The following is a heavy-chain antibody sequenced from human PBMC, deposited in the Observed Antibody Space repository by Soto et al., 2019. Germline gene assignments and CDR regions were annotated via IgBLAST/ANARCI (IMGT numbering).Heavy chain of an antibody. V-gene: IGHV3-74*01. Sequence: GGSLRLSCAASGFTFSSYWMHWVRQAPGKGLVWVSRINTDGTSTSYADSVKGRFTISRDNAKNTLYLQMNSLRAEDTALYYCARDPYSNYAYNYFDPWGQGTLVTVSS. J-gene: IGHJ5*02. CDR1: GFTFSSYW. CDR2: INTDGTST. CDR3: ARDPYSNYAYNYFDP. D-gene: IGHD4-4*01.